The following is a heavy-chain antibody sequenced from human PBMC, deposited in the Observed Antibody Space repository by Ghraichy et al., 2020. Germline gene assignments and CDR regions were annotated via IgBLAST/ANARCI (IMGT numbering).Heavy chain of an antibody. CDR1: GFTFSSYA. CDR2: ISGSGGST. J-gene: IGHJ3*02. V-gene: IGHV3-23*01. Sequence: GESLNISCAASGFTFSSYAMSWVRQAPGKGLEWVSAISGSGGSTYYADSVKGRFTISRDNSKNTLYLQMNSLRAEDTAVYYCAKDALLLWFGEFHTDAFDIWGQGTMVTVSS. D-gene: IGHD3-10*01. CDR3: AKDALLLWFGEFHTDAFDI.